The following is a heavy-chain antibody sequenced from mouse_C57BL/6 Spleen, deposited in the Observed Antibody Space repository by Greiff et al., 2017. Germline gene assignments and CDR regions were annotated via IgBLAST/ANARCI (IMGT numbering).Heavy chain of an antibody. D-gene: IGHD1-1*01. V-gene: IGHV1-82*01. CDR1: GYAFSSSW. J-gene: IGHJ2*01. Sequence: VQLQQSGPELVKPGASVKISCKASGYAFSSSWMNWVKQRPGKGLEWIGRIYPGDGDTNYNGKFKGKATLTADKSSSTAYMQLSSLTSEDSAVYFCAREGGTFYGSLYYFDYWGQGTTLTVSS. CDR2: IYPGDGDT. CDR3: AREGGTFYGSLYYFDY.